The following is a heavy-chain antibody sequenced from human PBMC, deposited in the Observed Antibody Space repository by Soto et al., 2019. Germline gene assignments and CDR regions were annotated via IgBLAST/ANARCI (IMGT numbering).Heavy chain of an antibody. CDR3: ARQPTYYYDSSGYYPLDY. Sequence: SETLSLTCTVSGGSISSSSYYWGWIRQPPGKGLEWIGSIYYSGSTYYNPSLKSRVTISVDTSKNQFSLKLSSVTAADTAVYYCARQPTYYYDSSGYYPLDYWGQGTLVTVSS. V-gene: IGHV4-39*01. D-gene: IGHD3-22*01. J-gene: IGHJ4*02. CDR2: IYYSGST. CDR1: GGSISSSSYY.